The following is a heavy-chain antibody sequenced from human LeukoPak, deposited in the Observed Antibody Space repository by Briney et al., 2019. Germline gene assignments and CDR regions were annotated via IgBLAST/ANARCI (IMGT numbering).Heavy chain of an antibody. CDR2: IYSGGFT. V-gene: IGHV3-66*01. CDR3: AREGMGYFDS. J-gene: IGHJ4*02. D-gene: IGHD5-24*01. CDR1: GFNITSNY. Sequence: GGSLRLSCAASGFNITSNYMNWVRQAPGKGLEWVAIIYSGGFTYYRDSVTGRFTIYRDNSKNTVYLQMNSLRVEDTAVYYCAREGMGYFDSWGQGTLVTVSS.